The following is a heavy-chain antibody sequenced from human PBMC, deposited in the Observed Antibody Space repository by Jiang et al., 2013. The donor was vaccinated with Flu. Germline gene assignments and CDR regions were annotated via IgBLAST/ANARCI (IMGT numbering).Heavy chain of an antibody. CDR3: ARAPSGYSSGLDY. D-gene: IGHD6-19*01. Sequence: GVVQPGRSLRLSCAASGFTFSSYGMHWVRQAPGKGLEWVAVIWYDGSNKYYADSVKGRFTISRDNSKNTLYLQMNSLRAEDTAVYYCARAPSGYSSGLDYWGQGTLVTVSS. CDR2: IWYDGSNK. J-gene: IGHJ4*02. CDR1: GFTFSSYG. V-gene: IGHV3-33*01.